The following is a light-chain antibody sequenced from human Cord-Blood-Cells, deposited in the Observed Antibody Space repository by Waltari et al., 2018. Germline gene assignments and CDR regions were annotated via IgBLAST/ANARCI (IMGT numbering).Light chain of an antibody. J-gene: IGLJ3*02. V-gene: IGLV1-47*01. CDR2: RNT. CDR1: SSNIGSNY. CDR3: AAWDDSLSGPV. Sequence: QSVLTQPPSASGTPGQRAMISCSGSSSNIGSNYVYWYRHPPGTAPKLPICRNTQRPSGVPDRFPRSKPGTSASLAISGLRSEDEADYYCAAWDDSLSGPVVGRGTKLTVL.